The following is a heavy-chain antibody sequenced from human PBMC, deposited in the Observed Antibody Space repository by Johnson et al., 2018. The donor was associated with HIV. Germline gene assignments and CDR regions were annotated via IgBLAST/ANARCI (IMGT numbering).Heavy chain of an antibody. CDR3: ARDHTPVTGTTYHDAVEI. CDR1: GFTFDDYG. Sequence: GSLRLSCAASGFTFDDYGLAWVRQAPGKGLEWVSGIHWNGAGTGYADSVKGRFTISRDNAKKSLYLQMNSLRAEDTALYYCARDHTPVTGTTYHDAVEIWGQGTMVTVSS. D-gene: IGHD1-7*01. J-gene: IGHJ3*02. V-gene: IGHV3-20*04. CDR2: IHWNGAGT.